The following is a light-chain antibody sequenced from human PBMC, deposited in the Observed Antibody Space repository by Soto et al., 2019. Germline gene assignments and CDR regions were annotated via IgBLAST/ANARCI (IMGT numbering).Light chain of an antibody. CDR2: DIT. CDR1: SSYVGRFEY. CDR3: CSYAGIYSYV. Sequence: QSVLTQPRSVSGSPGQSVTISCTGTSSYVGRFEYVSLYQQHPGEAPKVVVYDITKRPSGVPDRFSGSKSGNTASLTISGLQAEDEADYYCCSYAGIYSYVFGTGTKVTVL. J-gene: IGLJ1*01. V-gene: IGLV2-11*01.